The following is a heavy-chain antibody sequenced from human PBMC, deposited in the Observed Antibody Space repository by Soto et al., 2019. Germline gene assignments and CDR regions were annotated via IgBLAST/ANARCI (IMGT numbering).Heavy chain of an antibody. V-gene: IGHV4-59*01. CDR3: ARTYDNSGPNSGGYAFDI. Sequence: QVQLQESGPGLVKPSETLSFTCTVSGDSINSYSWSWIRQPPGKGLEWIAYFYKSGTTNYNPSLKSRVTISVDTSKNQFSLKLSSVTAADTAVYYCARTYDNSGPNSGGYAFDIWGQGTMLTVSS. D-gene: IGHD3-22*01. J-gene: IGHJ3*02. CDR2: FYKSGTT. CDR1: GDSINSYS.